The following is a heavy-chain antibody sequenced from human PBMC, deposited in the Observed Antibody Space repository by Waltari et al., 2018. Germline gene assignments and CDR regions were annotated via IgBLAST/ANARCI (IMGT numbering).Heavy chain of an antibody. CDR2: IYYTGRT. CDR1: GGSISSGGYY. CDR3: ATNHYGTGKGWFDP. Sequence: QVQLQESGPGLVKASETLSLTCTVSGGSISSGGYYWSWIRQHPGKGLAWIGYIYYTGRTDYNPSRKSRVSISGETSKNQFSLKLSSVTAADTAVYYCATNHYGTGKGWFDPWGQGTPVTVSS. V-gene: IGHV4-31*03. J-gene: IGHJ5*02. D-gene: IGHD3-10*01.